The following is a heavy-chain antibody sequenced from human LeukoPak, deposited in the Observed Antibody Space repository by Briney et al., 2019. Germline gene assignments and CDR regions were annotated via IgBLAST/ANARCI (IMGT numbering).Heavy chain of an antibody. D-gene: IGHD2-15*01. CDR2: ISSSSSYI. Sequence: GGSLRLSCAASGFTFSSYSMNWVRQAPGKGLEWVSSISSSSSYIYYADSVKGRFTISRDNTKNSLYLQMNSLRAEDTAVYYCARGYCSGGSCYSDPGDWFDPWGQGTLVTVSS. V-gene: IGHV3-21*01. J-gene: IGHJ5*02. CDR3: ARGYCSGGSCYSDPGDWFDP. CDR1: GFTFSSYS.